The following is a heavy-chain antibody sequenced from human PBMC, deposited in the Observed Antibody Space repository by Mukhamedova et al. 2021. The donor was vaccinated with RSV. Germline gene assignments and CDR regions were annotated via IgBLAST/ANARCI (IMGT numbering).Heavy chain of an antibody. CDR2: IYPGDSDT. CDR3: ARESTYYYDSSGHFDL. V-gene: IGHV5-51*01. D-gene: IGHD3-22*01. Sequence: GKGLEWMGIIYPGDSDTRYSPSFQGQVTISADKSISTAYLQWSSLKASDTAMYYCARESTYYYDSSGHFDLWGRGTLVTVSS. J-gene: IGHJ2*01.